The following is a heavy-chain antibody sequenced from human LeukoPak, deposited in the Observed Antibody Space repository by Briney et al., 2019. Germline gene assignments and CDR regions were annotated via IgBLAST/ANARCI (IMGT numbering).Heavy chain of an antibody. Sequence: PGGSLRLSCAASGFTFSSYSMNWVRQAPGKGLEWVSSISSSSSYIYYADSVKGRFTISRDNAKNSLYLQMNSLRAEDTAVYYCARDRQRELPNWFDPWGQGTLVTVSS. J-gene: IGHJ5*02. V-gene: IGHV3-21*01. CDR2: ISSSSSYI. D-gene: IGHD1-26*01. CDR1: GFTFSSYS. CDR3: ARDRQRELPNWFDP.